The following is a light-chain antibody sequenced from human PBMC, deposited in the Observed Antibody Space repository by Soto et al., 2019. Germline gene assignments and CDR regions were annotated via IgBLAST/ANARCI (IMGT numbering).Light chain of an antibody. CDR3: SSYTSSISYV. CDR1: SSDVGGYNY. Sequence: QSVLTQPASVSGSHGQSITISCTGTSSDVGGYNYVSWYQQHPGKAPKLMIYDVSNRPSGVSNRFSGSKSGNTASLTISGLQAEDEADYYCSSYTSSISYVFGTGTKVTVL. CDR2: DVS. J-gene: IGLJ1*01. V-gene: IGLV2-14*01.